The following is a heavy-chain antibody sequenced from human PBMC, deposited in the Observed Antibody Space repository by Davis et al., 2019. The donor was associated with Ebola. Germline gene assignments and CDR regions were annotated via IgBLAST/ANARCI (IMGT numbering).Heavy chain of an antibody. CDR3: ARVEADYFEPCYYMDV. CDR2: IKQDGSEK. Sequence: GSLRLSCAASGFTFSDYWMSWVRQAPAKGLAWVANIKQDGSEKYYVDSVKGRFTISRENAKNSLYLQMNSLRAEDTAVYYCARVEADYFEPCYYMDVWGKGTTVTVSS. D-gene: IGHD3-10*01. J-gene: IGHJ6*03. V-gene: IGHV3-7*01. CDR1: GFTFSDYW.